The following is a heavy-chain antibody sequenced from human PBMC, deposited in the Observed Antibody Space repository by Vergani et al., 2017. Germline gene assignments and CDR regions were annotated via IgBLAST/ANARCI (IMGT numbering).Heavy chain of an antibody. D-gene: IGHD4-17*01. V-gene: IGHV3-30*18. CDR2: ISYDGSNK. CDR3: ANNYGDYRSFSPFDY. J-gene: IGHJ4*02. CDR1: GFTFSSYG. Sequence: QVQLVESGGGVVQPGRSLRLSCAASGFTFSSYGMHWVRTAPGKGLEWVAVISYDGSNKYYADSVKGRFTIARDNSKNTLYLQMNSLRAEDTAVYYCANNYGDYRSFSPFDYWGQGTLVTVSS.